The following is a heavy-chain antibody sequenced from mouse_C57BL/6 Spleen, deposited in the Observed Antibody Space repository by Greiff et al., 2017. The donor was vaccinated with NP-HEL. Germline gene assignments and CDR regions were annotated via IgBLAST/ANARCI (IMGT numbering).Heavy chain of an antibody. D-gene: IGHD1-1*01. CDR2: IDPSDSYT. V-gene: IGHV1-69*01. CDR3: ARSDYYCSGGYFDY. J-gene: IGHJ2*01. CDR1: GYTFTSYW. Sequence: VQLQQPGAELVMPGASVKLSCKASGYTFTSYWMHWVKQRPGQGLEWIGEIDPSDSYTNYNQKFQGKSTLTVDKSSSTAYMQLSSLTSEDSAVYYCARSDYYCSGGYFDYWGQGTTLTVSS.